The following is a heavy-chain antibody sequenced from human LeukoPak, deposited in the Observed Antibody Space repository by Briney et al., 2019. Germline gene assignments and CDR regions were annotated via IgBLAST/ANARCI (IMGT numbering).Heavy chain of an antibody. J-gene: IGHJ4*02. V-gene: IGHV3-66*01. CDR2: IYSGGST. CDR3: ARGHSYGDPFLVGDY. D-gene: IGHD5-18*01. CDR1: EFTVNSNY. Sequence: GGSLRLSCAASEFTVNSNYMIWVRQAPGKGLEWVSLIYSGGSTYNADSVKDRFTISRDNSKNTLDLQMNSLRAEDTALYYCARGHSYGDPFLVGDYWGQGTLVTVSS.